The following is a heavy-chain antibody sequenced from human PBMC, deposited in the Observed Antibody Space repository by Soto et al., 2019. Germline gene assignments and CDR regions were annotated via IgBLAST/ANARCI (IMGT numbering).Heavy chain of an antibody. V-gene: IGHV1-69*13. CDR1: GCTFSSYA. Sequence: ASVKVSCKASGCTFSSYAISCVRQAPGQGLEWMGGIIPISDTTNYAQKFQGRVTITADESMSTAYMELSSLRSEDTAVYYCARSQGSSTSLEIYYYYYYGMDVWGQGTTVNVSS. CDR3: ARSQGSSTSLEIYYYYYYGMDV. CDR2: IIPISDTT. J-gene: IGHJ6*02. D-gene: IGHD2-2*01.